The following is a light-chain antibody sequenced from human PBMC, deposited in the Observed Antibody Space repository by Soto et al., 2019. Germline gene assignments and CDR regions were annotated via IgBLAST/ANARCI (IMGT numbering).Light chain of an antibody. V-gene: IGKV3-15*01. CDR2: GAS. Sequence: EIVMTQSPATLSVSLGEGVTLSCRASQSIRGDLAWYQQKPGQTPRLLIYGASTRATGVPARFSGSGSGTEFTLTISSLLSEDSAVYYCQQFNNWPLTFGGGTKVEI. J-gene: IGKJ4*01. CDR1: QSIRGD. CDR3: QQFNNWPLT.